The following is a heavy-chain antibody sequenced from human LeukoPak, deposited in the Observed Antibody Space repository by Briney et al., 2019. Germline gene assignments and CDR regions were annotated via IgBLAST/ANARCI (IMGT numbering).Heavy chain of an antibody. V-gene: IGHV3-30*18. CDR1: GFTFSSYG. CDR3: AKEGSSSSLFDY. CDR2: ISYDGSNK. D-gene: IGHD6-6*01. Sequence: GGSLRPSCAASGFTFSSYGMHWVRQAPGKGLEWVAVISYDGSNKYYADSVKGRFTISRDNSKNTLYLQMNSLRAEDTAVYYCAKEGSSSSLFDYWGQGTLVTVSS. J-gene: IGHJ4*02.